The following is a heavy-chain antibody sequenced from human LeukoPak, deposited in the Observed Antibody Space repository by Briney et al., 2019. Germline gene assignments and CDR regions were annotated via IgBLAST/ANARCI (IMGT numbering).Heavy chain of an antibody. D-gene: IGHD3-10*01. CDR1: GFTFSSYA. CDR2: ISGSGGST. V-gene: IGHV3-23*01. J-gene: IGHJ4*02. Sequence: GGSLRLSSAASGFTFSSYAMSWVRQAPGKGLEWVSAISGSGGSTYYADSVKGRFTISRDNSKNTLYLQMNSLRAEDTAVYYCAKDPVLLWFGEPSSYFDYWGQGTLVTVSS. CDR3: AKDPVLLWFGEPSSYFDY.